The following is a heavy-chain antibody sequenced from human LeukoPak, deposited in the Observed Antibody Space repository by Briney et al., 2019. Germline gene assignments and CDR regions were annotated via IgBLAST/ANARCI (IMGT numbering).Heavy chain of an antibody. Sequence: QPGGSLRLSCAASGFTFSSYWMHWVRQAPGKGLVWVSRINSDGSSTSYADSVKGRFTISRDNAKNTLYLQMNSLRAEDTAVYYCARELTMVRGVISYYYYGMDVWGQGTTVTVSS. CDR2: INSDGSST. CDR3: ARELTMVRGVISYYYYGMDV. CDR1: GFTFSSYW. V-gene: IGHV3-74*01. D-gene: IGHD3-10*01. J-gene: IGHJ6*02.